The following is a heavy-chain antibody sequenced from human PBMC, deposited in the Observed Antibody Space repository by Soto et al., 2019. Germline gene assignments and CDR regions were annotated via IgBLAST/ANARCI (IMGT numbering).Heavy chain of an antibody. J-gene: IGHJ4*02. CDR3: ARALSSAAGLYFDY. CDR2: IHATEST. Sequence: SETLSLTCTVSGGSISTYYWSWIRQPAGKGMEWIGRIHATESTNYNPSLKSRITMPIDTSNNQFSLKLNSLTAADTAVYYCARALSSAAGLYFDYWGQGTLVTVSS. CDR1: GGSISTYY. V-gene: IGHV4-4*07. D-gene: IGHD6-13*01.